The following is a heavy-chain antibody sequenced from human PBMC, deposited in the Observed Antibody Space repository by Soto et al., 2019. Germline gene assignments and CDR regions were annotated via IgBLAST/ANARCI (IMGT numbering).Heavy chain of an antibody. CDR2: IKKKSDGGTT. CDR3: RTQWLD. V-gene: IGHV3-15*01. CDR1: GFTFSSYG. J-gene: IGHJ4*02. D-gene: IGHD6-19*01. Sequence: VQLVESGGGVVQPGRSLRLSCAASGFTFSSYGMHWVRQAPGKGLEWVGLIKKKSDGGTTDYAAPVKGRFTISRDDSKNTVYLQMSSLKTEDTAVYYCRTQWLDWGQGTLVTVSS.